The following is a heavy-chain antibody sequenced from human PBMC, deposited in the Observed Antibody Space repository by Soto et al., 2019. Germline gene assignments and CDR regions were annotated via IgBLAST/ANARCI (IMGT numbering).Heavy chain of an antibody. V-gene: IGHV4-34*01. CDR3: ARGYYDFWNYGMDV. CDR1: GGSFGGYY. D-gene: IGHD3-3*01. CDR2: INHSGST. J-gene: IGHJ6*02. Sequence: PSETLSLTCAVYGGSFGGYYWSWIRQPPGKGLEWIGEINHSGSTNYNPSLKSRVTISVDTSKNQFSLKLSSVTAADTAVYYCARGYYDFWNYGMDVWGQGTTVTVSS.